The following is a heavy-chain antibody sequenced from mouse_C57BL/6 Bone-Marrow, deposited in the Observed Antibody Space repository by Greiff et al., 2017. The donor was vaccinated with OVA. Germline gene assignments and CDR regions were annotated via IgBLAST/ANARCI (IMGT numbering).Heavy chain of an antibody. J-gene: IGHJ1*03. V-gene: IGHV1-75*01. D-gene: IGHD2-2*01. Sequence: VQLQQSGPELVKPGASVKISCKASGYTFTDYYINWVKQRPGQGLEWIGWIFPGSGSTYYNEKFQGKATLTVDKSSSTAYMLLSSLTSEDSAVYFCARGLLWLRLSDWYFDVWGTGTTVTVSS. CDR3: ARGLLWLRLSDWYFDV. CDR1: GYTFTDYY. CDR2: IFPGSGST.